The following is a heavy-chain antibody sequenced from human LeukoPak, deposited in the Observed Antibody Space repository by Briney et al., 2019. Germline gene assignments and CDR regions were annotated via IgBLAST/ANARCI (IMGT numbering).Heavy chain of an antibody. CDR2: INHSGST. D-gene: IGHD3-9*01. Sequence: SETLSLTCAVYGGSFSGYYWSWIRQPPGKGLEWIGEINHSGSTNYNPSLKSRVTISVDTSKNQFSLKLSSVTAADTAVYYCARALGYFDWLLSYYFDYWGQGTLVTVSS. CDR3: ARALGYFDWLLSYYFDY. CDR1: GGSFSGYY. V-gene: IGHV4-34*01. J-gene: IGHJ4*02.